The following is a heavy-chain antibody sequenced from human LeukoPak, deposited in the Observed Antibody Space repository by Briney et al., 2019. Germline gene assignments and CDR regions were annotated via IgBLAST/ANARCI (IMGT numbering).Heavy chain of an antibody. CDR2: FDPQDGET. CDR1: VYTLTELS. J-gene: IGHJ1*01. V-gene: IGHV1-24*01. CDR3: ATRGPYFAYFQH. D-gene: IGHD2-8*01. Sequence: ASVKVSCKVSVYTLTELSMHWVRQAPGKGLEWMGGFDPQDGETIYAQKFQGRVTMTEDTSTDTAYMELSSLRSEDTAVYYCATRGPYFAYFQHWGQGTLVTVSS.